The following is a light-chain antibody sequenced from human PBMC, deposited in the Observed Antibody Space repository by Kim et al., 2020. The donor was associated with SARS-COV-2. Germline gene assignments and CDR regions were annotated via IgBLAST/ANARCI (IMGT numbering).Light chain of an antibody. CDR1: NMGIKI. Sequence: VALGRTARITCGGNNMGIKIVHCYQQKPGESLVRVISRDSNRPSGTPERFSGSNSGNTATLTISRAQAGDEADYYSEVCDSSTAWVFGGGTKLTVL. J-gene: IGLJ3*02. V-gene: IGLV3-9*01. CDR3: EVCDSSTAWV. CDR2: RDS.